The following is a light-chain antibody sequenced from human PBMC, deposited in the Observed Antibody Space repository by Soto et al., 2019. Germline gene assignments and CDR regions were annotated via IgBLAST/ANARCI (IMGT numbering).Light chain of an antibody. Sequence: IQMTQAPSTLSASVGDRFTITCLASQSISSWLAWYQQKPGKAPKLLIYKASTLKSGVPSRFSGSGSGTEFTLTISSLQPDDFATYYCQQSYSSPPTFGQGTKVDIK. CDR3: QQSYSSPPT. CDR1: QSISSW. CDR2: KAS. J-gene: IGKJ1*01. V-gene: IGKV1-5*03.